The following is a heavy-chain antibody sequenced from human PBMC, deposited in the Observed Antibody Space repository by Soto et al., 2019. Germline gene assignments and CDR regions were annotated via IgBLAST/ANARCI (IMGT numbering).Heavy chain of an antibody. Sequence: QVQLVESGGDLVKPGGSLRLSCAASGFPFSDYYMSWIRQAPGKGLEWVSSIGSSSSYTNYADSVKGRFTISRDNAKNSLYLQMNSLRAEDTAVYYCASRRSTGYYNYWGQGTLVTVSA. CDR1: GFPFSDYY. CDR2: IGSSSSYT. CDR3: ASRRSTGYYNY. D-gene: IGHD3-9*01. V-gene: IGHV3-11*05. J-gene: IGHJ4*02.